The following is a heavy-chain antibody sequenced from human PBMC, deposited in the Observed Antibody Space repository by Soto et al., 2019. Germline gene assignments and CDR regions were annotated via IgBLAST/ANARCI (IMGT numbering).Heavy chain of an antibody. J-gene: IGHJ5*02. V-gene: IGHV4-61*01. CDR3: ARGGYNYPNWFDP. D-gene: IGHD5-18*01. CDR2: IYYTGST. Sequence: SETLSLTCTVSGASITSGNYYWGWIRHPPGKGLELIGYIYYTGSTNYSPSLKSRVTISIDTSKNQFSLKLNSVTAADTAVYYCARGGYNYPNWFDPWGPGTLVTVSS. CDR1: GASITSGNYY.